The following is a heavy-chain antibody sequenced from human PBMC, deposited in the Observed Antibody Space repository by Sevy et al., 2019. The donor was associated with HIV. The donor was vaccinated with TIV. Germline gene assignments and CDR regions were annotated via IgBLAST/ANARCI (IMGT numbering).Heavy chain of an antibody. CDR1: GFTFSGYW. D-gene: IGHD7-27*01. Sequence: GGSLRLSCAAAGFTFSGYWMHWVRQDPGKGLVWVSRINSDGSSTNYADSVKGRFTISRDNAKSTVYLRMNSLRAEDTAVYYCAAIPKLGNFHYWGQGTLVTVSS. CDR3: AAIPKLGNFHY. J-gene: IGHJ4*02. CDR2: INSDGSST. V-gene: IGHV3-74*01.